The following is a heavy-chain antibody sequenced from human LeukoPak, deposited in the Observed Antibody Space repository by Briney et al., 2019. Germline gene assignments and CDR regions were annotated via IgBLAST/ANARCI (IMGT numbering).Heavy chain of an antibody. CDR1: GFTFSSYG. J-gene: IGHJ4*02. V-gene: IGHV3-23*01. D-gene: IGHD4/OR15-4a*01. CDR2: ISGSGGST. CDR3: ARRAGAYSHPYDY. Sequence: GGSLRLSCTASGFTFSSYGMSWVRRAPGKGLEWVSAISGSGGSTYYADSVKGRFTISRDNSKNTLYLQMNSLRAEDTAVYYCARRAGAYSHPYDYWGREPWSPSP.